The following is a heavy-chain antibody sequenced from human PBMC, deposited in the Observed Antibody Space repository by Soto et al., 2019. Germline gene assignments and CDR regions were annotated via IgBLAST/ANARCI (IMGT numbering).Heavy chain of an antibody. D-gene: IGHD3-22*01. CDR2: IYYSGST. V-gene: IGHV4-30-4*01. CDR1: GGSISSGDYY. Sequence: SETLSLTCTVSGGSISSGDYYWSWIRQPPGKGLEWIGYIYYSGSTYYNPSLKSRVTISVDTSKNQFSLKLSSVTAADTAVYYCARGYYYDSSGYYGFGNYFDYWGQGTLVTVSS. J-gene: IGHJ4*02. CDR3: ARGYYYDSSGYYGFGNYFDY.